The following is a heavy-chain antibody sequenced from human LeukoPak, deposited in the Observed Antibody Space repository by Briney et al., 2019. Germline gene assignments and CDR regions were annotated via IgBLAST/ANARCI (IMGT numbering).Heavy chain of an antibody. J-gene: IGHJ4*02. Sequence: PGGSLRLSCAASGFTFSSYAMSWVRQAPGKGLQWVSGISGSGDSTFYGDSVKGRFTISRDNSKNTLYLQMNSLRAEDTAVYFCAKGLYYYNSGSFDHWGQGTLVTVSS. CDR3: AKGLYYYNSGSFDH. CDR1: GFTFSSYA. CDR2: ISGSGDST. D-gene: IGHD3-10*01. V-gene: IGHV3-23*01.